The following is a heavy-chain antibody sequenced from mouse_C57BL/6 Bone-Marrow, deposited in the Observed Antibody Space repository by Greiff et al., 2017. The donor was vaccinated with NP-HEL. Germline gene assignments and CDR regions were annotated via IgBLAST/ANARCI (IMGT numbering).Heavy chain of an antibody. CDR2: IYPGDGDT. CDR1: GYAFSSSW. Sequence: QVQLQQSGPELVKPGASVKISCKASGYAFSSSWMNWVKQRPGKGLEWIGRIYPGDGDTNYNGKFKGKAKLTADKSSSTAYMQLSSLTSEDSAVYFCARGVLRFAYWGQGTLVTVSA. V-gene: IGHV1-82*01. J-gene: IGHJ3*01. CDR3: ARGVLRFAY. D-gene: IGHD1-1*01.